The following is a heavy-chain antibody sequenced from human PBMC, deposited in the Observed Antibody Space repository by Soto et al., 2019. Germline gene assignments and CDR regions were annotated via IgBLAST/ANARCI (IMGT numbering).Heavy chain of an antibody. Sequence: EVQLLESGGKLVQPGGSLTLSCAASGFTFSTYAMAWVRQAPGKGLEWVSGVSASGLNTDYADPVKGRFYISRDNSKNEVSLHINRLRAEDTALYPCAKGRPRRTSAYFFEYSGQGTPVPVSS. CDR3: AKGRPRRTSAYFFEY. CDR2: VSASGLNT. J-gene: IGHJ4*02. V-gene: IGHV3-23*01. CDR1: GFTFSTYA.